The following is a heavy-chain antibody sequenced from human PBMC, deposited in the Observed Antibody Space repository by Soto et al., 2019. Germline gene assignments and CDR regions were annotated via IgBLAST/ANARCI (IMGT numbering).Heavy chain of an antibody. CDR1: GGSMGSYY. V-gene: IGHV4-59*01. CDR2: IYYSGST. Sequence: SETLSLTCTVSGGSMGSYYWNWIRQPPGKALEWIGYIYYSGSTNYNPSLKSRVTISVDTSKNQFSLKLSSVTAADTAVYYCARSYYDFWSGYLTGGYFDYWGQGTLVTVSS. J-gene: IGHJ4*02. CDR3: ARSYYDFWSGYLTGGYFDY. D-gene: IGHD3-3*01.